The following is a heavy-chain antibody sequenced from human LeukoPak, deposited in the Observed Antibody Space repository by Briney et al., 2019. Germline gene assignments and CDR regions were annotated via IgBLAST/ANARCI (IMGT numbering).Heavy chain of an antibody. D-gene: IGHD2-21*02. Sequence: AGGSLRLSCAASGFTFSSYGMHWVRQAPGKGLEWVAVISYDGSNKYYADSVKGRFTISRDNSKNTLYLQMNSLRAEDTAVYYCARERYCGGDCYSFAFDTWGQGTMVTVSS. J-gene: IGHJ3*02. CDR1: GFTFSSYG. V-gene: IGHV3-30*03. CDR3: ARERYCGGDCYSFAFDT. CDR2: ISYDGSNK.